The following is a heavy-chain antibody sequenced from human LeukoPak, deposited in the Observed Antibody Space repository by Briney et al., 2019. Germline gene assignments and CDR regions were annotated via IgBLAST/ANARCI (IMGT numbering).Heavy chain of an antibody. CDR2: MNPNSGNT. J-gene: IGHJ6*03. D-gene: IGHD2-2*02. CDR1: GYTFTSYD. CDR3: ARGAGIVVVPAAIQGATAMVKDYYYYYMDV. Sequence: ASVKVSCKASGYTFTSYDINWVRQATGQGLEWMGWMNPNSGNTGYAQKFQGRVTMTRNTSISTAYMELSSLRSEDTAVYYCARGAGIVVVPAAIQGATAMVKDYYYYYMDVRGKGTTVTVSS. V-gene: IGHV1-8*01.